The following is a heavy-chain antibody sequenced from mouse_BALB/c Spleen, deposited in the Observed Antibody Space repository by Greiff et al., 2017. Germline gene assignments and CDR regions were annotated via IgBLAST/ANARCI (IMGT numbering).Heavy chain of an antibody. J-gene: IGHJ2*01. CDR2: ISSGGST. D-gene: IGHD6-1*01. CDR3: AREATPLDY. Sequence: EVQLVESGGGLVKPGGSLKLSCAASGFTFSSYAMSWVRQTPEKRLEWVASISSGGSTYYPDSVKGRFTISRDNARNILYLQMSSLRSEDTAMYYCAREATPLDYWGQGTTLTVSS. CDR1: GFTFSSYA. V-gene: IGHV5-6-5*01.